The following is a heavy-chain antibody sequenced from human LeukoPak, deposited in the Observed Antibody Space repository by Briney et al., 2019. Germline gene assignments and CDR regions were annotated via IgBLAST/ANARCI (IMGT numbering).Heavy chain of an antibody. J-gene: IGHJ2*01. V-gene: IGHV1-69*13. CDR3: ARQADNLLQRYFDL. D-gene: IGHD1-14*01. Sequence: ASVKVSCKASGGTFSSYAISWVRQAPGQGLEWMGGIIPIFGTANYAQKFQGRVTITADESTSTAYMELSSLRSEDTAVYYCARQADNLLQRYFDLWGRGTLVTVSS. CDR1: GGTFSSYA. CDR2: IIPIFGTA.